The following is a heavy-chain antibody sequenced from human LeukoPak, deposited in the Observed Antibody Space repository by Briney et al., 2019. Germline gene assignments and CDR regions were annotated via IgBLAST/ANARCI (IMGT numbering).Heavy chain of an antibody. J-gene: IGHJ3*01. CDR3: AKEFYDYGGNTDAFDV. Sequence: GGSLRLSCAASGLTFRNYGMHWVRQSPGRGLEWVAVISYDEVTTYYADSVEGRFTISRDNSKNTLYLQMNDLRAEHTAVYYCAKEFYDYGGNTDAFDVWGHGTVVTVSS. V-gene: IGHV3-30*18. D-gene: IGHD4-23*01. CDR2: ISYDEVTT. CDR1: GLTFRNYG.